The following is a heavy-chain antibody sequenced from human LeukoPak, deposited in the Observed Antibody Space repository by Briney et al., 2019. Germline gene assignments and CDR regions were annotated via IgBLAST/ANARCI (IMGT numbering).Heavy chain of an antibody. D-gene: IGHD6-6*01. J-gene: IGHJ5*02. CDR3: ARAGSSARFDP. Sequence: SQTLSLTCTVSGGSISIYYWSWIRQPAGKGLEWIGRIYTSGSTNYDPSLKSRVTMSVDTSKNQFSLKLSSVTAADTAVYYCARAGSSARFDPWGQGTLVTVSS. V-gene: IGHV4-4*07. CDR1: GGSISIYY. CDR2: IYTSGST.